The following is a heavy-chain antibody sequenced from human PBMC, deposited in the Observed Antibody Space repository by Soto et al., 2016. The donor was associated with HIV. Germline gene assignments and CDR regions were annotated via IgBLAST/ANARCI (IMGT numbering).Heavy chain of an antibody. CDR2: IIPIFGTA. V-gene: IGHV1-69*13. CDR3: ARDWGTRVITETTNAMDV. D-gene: IGHD4-4*01. J-gene: IGHJ6*02. CDR1: GGTFSSYA. Sequence: QVQLVQSGAEVKKPGSSVKVSCKASGGTFSSYAISWVRQAPGQGLEWMGGIIPIFGTAYYAQKFQGRVTITADESTSTVYMELSSLRSEDTAVYYCARDWGTRVITETTNAMDVWGQGTTVTVSS.